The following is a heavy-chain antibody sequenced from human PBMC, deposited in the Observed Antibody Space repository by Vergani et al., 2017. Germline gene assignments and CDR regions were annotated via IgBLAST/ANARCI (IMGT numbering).Heavy chain of an antibody. CDR3: AKDFSSGLGDYFDY. Sequence: EVVLVESGGGLVQPGGSLRLSCAASGFTVSSNYMSWVRQAPGKGLEWVSVFYSGGSVYYADSVKGRFTISRDNSKNTLYLQMNSLRAEDTAVYYCAKDFSSGLGDYFDYWGQGTLVTVSS. J-gene: IGHJ4*02. CDR2: FYSGGSV. D-gene: IGHD6-19*01. CDR1: GFTVSSNY. V-gene: IGHV3-66*02.